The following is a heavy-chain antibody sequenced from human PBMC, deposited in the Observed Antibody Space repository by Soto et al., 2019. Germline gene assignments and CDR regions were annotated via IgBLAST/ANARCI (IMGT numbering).Heavy chain of an antibody. Sequence: ASVKVSCKASGGTFSSYAISWVRQAPGQGLEWMGGIIPIFGTANYAQKFQGRVTITADESTSTAYMELSSLRSEDTAVYYCASGWLGSGSYKGMDVWGQGTTVTVSS. D-gene: IGHD3-10*01. J-gene: IGHJ6*02. CDR2: IIPIFGTA. CDR1: GGTFSSYA. CDR3: ASGWLGSGSYKGMDV. V-gene: IGHV1-69*13.